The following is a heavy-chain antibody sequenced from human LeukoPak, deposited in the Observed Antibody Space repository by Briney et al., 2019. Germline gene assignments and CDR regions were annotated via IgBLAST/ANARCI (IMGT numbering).Heavy chain of an antibody. D-gene: IGHD6-13*01. V-gene: IGHV3-48*01. CDR2: ISSSSSTI. CDR1: GFTFSSYS. Sequence: AGGSLRLSCAASGFTFSSYSMNWVRQAPGKGLEWVSYISSSSSTIYYADSVKGRFTISRDNAKNSLYLQMNSLRAEDTAVYYCARDLWIAAAGNFDYWGQGTLVTVSS. J-gene: IGHJ4*02. CDR3: ARDLWIAAAGNFDY.